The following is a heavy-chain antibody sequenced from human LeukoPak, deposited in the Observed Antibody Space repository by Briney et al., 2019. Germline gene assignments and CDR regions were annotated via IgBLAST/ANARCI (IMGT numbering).Heavy chain of an antibody. V-gene: IGHV3-74*03. CDR3: ARSTGSYVDY. J-gene: IGHJ4*02. Sequence: GGSLTLSCAPSGFTFSNYWMHWVRHSPGERLVRVSRIKGDGSLPEYADSVNGRFTTSIDNGKNTLYLQITSLRAEDTAVYYCARSTGSYVDYWGQGTLVTVSS. D-gene: IGHD1-26*01. CDR1: GFTFSNYW. CDR2: IKGDGSLP.